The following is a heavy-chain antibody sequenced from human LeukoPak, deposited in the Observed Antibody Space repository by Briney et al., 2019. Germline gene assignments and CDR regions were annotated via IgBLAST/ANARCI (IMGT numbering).Heavy chain of an antibody. D-gene: IGHD5-24*01. CDR3: ARGSTRDGYNWRNFDY. CDR1: GYSFTSYW. V-gene: IGHV5-51*01. Sequence: GESLKISCKGSGYSFTSYWIGWVRQMPGKGLEWMGIIYPGDSDTRYSPSFQGQVTISADKSISTAYLQWSSLKASDTAMYYCARGSTRDGYNWRNFDYWGQGTLVTVSS. CDR2: IYPGDSDT. J-gene: IGHJ4*02.